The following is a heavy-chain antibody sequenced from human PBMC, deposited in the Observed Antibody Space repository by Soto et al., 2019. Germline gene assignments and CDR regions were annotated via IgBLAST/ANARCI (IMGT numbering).Heavy chain of an antibody. V-gene: IGHV4-59*01. CDR3: ARDSQRDGYNYPFDY. CDR1: GGSISSYY. CDR2: IYYSGST. Sequence: SETLSLTCTVSGGSISSYYWSWIRQPPGKGLEWIGYIYYSGSTNYNPSLKSRVTISIDTSKNQFSLKLSSVTAADTAVYYCARDSQRDGYNYPFDYWGQGTLVTVSS. D-gene: IGHD5-12*01. J-gene: IGHJ4*02.